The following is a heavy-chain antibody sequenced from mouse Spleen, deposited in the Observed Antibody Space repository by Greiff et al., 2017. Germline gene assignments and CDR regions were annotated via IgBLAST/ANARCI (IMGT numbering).Heavy chain of an antibody. Sequence: VQLQQSGAELARPGASVKLSCKASGYTFTDYYMNWVKQSHGKSLEWIGVINPYNGGTSYNQKFKGKATLTVDKSSSTAYMELNSLTSEDSAVYYCARREGIFYYFDHWGQGTTLTVSS. J-gene: IGHJ2*01. CDR2: INPYNGGT. V-gene: IGHV1-19*01. CDR3: ARREGIFYYFDH. CDR1: GYTFTDYY.